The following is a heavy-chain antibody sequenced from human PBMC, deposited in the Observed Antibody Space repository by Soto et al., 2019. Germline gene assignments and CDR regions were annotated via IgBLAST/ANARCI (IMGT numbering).Heavy chain of an antibody. Sequence: LSRSCADSGFTFNRYSMNCVRQAPGKGLEWVSSISSTTNYIYYADSMKGRFTVSRDNAKNSVYLEMNSLSAEDTAVYYCARESEDLTSNFDYCGQGTLVTVSS. CDR1: GFTFNRYS. CDR2: ISSTTNYI. J-gene: IGHJ4*02. CDR3: ARESEDLTSNFDY. V-gene: IGHV3-21*01.